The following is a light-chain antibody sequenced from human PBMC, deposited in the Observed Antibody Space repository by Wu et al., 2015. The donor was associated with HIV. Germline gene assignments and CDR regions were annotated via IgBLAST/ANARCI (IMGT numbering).Light chain of an antibody. CDR2: DIS. V-gene: IGKV3-11*01. Sequence: EIVLTQSPATLSLSPGERATLSCGASQSVSSSLGWFQQKPGQAPRLLIYDISNRISGVPPRFSGSGSGTHFTLTISSLEPEDFAVYYCQQSSSGPLTFGQGTRLEI. J-gene: IGKJ5*01. CDR1: QSVSSS. CDR3: QQSSSGPLT.